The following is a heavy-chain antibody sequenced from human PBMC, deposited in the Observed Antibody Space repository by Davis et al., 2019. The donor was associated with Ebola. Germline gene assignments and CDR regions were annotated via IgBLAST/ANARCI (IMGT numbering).Heavy chain of an antibody. Sequence: GESLKISCTDSVITFSSYAMTWVRQAPGKGLEWVAFIAHDGTNKYYADSVKGRFTISRDNSKNTLYLQMNSLRAEDTAVYYCAKSGLSFGVVKYHYGMDVWGKGTTVTVSS. CDR1: VITFSSYA. CDR3: AKSGLSFGVVKYHYGMDV. J-gene: IGHJ6*04. CDR2: IAHDGTNK. D-gene: IGHD3-3*01. V-gene: IGHV3-30*18.